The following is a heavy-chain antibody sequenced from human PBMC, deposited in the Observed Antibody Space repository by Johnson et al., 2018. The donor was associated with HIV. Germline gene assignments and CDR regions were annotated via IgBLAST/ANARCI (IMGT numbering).Heavy chain of an antibody. J-gene: IGHJ3*02. CDR3: ARAFLATDYGGMWAFDI. V-gene: IGHV3-13*01. CDR2: IGTAGDT. CDR1: GFTFSSYD. D-gene: IGHD4-23*01. Sequence: VQLVESGGGLVKPGGSLRLSCAASGFTFSSYDMHWVRQATGKGLEWVSAIGTAGDTYYPGSVKGRFTTSRENAKNSLYLPMNSLRAGDTAVYYCARAFLATDYGGMWAFDIWGQGTMVTVSS.